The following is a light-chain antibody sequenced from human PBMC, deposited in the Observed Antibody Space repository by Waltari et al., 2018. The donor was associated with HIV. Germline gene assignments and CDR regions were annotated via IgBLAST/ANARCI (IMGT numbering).Light chain of an antibody. CDR2: EVN. CDR1: SSDVGDSKY. V-gene: IGLV2-14*01. J-gene: IGLJ3*02. CDR3: SSYTTSSTVV. Sequence: QSALTQPASVSGSPGQSLTISCTATSSDVGDSKYVSWYQQYPGKAPKLMIYEVNNRPSGVSKRFSGSKSGHTASLTISGLQTEDEGDYYCSSYTTSSTVVFGGGTKLTVL.